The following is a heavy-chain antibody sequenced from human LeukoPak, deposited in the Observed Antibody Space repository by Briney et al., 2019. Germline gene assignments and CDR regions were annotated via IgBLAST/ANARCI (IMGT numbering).Heavy chain of an antibody. Sequence: SETLSLTCTVSGGSISSYYWSWIRQPPGKGLEWIGYIYYSGSTNYNPSLKSRVTISVDTSKNQFSLKLSSVTAADTAVYYCAKGDWNDESVYFDYWGQGTLVTVSS. CDR3: AKGDWNDESVYFDY. D-gene: IGHD1-1*01. CDR1: GGSISSYY. CDR2: IYYSGST. J-gene: IGHJ4*02. V-gene: IGHV4-59*01.